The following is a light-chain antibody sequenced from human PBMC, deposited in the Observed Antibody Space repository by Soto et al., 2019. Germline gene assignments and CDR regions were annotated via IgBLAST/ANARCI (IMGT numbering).Light chain of an antibody. Sequence: QSVLTQLPSASGSPGQSVTISCTGTSSDVGGYNYVSWYQQHPGKAPKLMIYDVSNRPSGVSNRFSGSKSGNTASLTISGLQAEDEADYYCSSYTSSSTLLFVFGTGTKVTVL. CDR2: DVS. CDR1: SSDVGGYNY. V-gene: IGLV2-14*01. J-gene: IGLJ1*01. CDR3: SSYTSSSTLLFV.